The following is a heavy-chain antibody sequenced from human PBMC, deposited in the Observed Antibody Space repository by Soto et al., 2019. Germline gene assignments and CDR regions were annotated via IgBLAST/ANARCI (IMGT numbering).Heavy chain of an antibody. V-gene: IGHV4-34*01. CDR3: ARWGIVVVPAAKRRGDY. D-gene: IGHD2-2*01. CDR1: GGSFSGYY. J-gene: IGHJ4*02. Sequence: SETLSLTCAVDGGSFSGYYWSWIRQPPGKGLEWIGEINHSRSTNYNPSLKSRVTISVDTSKNQFSLKLSSVTAADTAVYYCARWGIVVVPAAKRRGDYWGQGTLVTVS. CDR2: INHSRST.